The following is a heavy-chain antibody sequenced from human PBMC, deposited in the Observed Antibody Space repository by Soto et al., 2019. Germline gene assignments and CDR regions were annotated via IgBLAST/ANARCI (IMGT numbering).Heavy chain of an antibody. CDR3: ASLLVVGGGDY. D-gene: IGHD3-16*01. J-gene: IGHJ4*02. Sequence: QVQLVESGGGVVQPGRSLRLSCAASGFTFSSYAMHWVRQAPGKGLEWVAVISYDGSNKYYADSVKGRFTISRDNSKNTLYLQMNSLGAEDTAVYYCASLLVVGGGDYWGQGTLVTVSS. CDR1: GFTFSSYA. V-gene: IGHV3-30-3*01. CDR2: ISYDGSNK.